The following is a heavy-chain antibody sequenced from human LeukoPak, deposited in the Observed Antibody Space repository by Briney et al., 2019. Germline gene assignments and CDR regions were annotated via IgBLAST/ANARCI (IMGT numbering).Heavy chain of an antibody. D-gene: IGHD3-16*01. J-gene: IGHJ5*02. CDR1: GFTFSNHW. CDR3: ARGGLRYFAR. V-gene: IGHV3-7*04. Sequence: GSLRLSCAASGFTFSNHWMSWVRQAPGKGLEWLANVKQDGSEKYYVDSVKGRFTISRDNAKNSLYLQMNSLSAEDTAVYYCARGGLRYFARWGQGTLVTVSS. CDR2: VKQDGSEK.